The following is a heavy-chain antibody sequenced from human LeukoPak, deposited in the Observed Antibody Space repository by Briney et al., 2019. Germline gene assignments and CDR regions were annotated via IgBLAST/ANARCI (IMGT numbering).Heavy chain of an antibody. V-gene: IGHV4-39*01. J-gene: IGHJ4*02. D-gene: IGHD6-13*01. CDR3: ARHPGSSSWPFFDY. CDR1: GDSISSGTYY. Sequence: PSETLPLTCSASGDSISSGTYYWGWIRLPPGKGPEWIATMFYTGTTYYNPSLKSRVTISVGSSKNQFSLKLSSVTAADTAVYSCARHPGSSSWPFFDYWGQGTLVTVSS. CDR2: MFYTGTT.